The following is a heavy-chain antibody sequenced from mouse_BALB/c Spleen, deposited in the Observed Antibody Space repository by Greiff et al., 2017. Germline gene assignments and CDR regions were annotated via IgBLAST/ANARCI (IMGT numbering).Heavy chain of an antibody. Sequence: EVQLQESGAELVRPGALVKLSCKASGFNIKDYYMHWVKQRPEQGLEWIGWIDPENGNTIYDPKFQGKASITADTSSNTAYLQLSSLTSEDTAVYYCATSLAYWGQGTLVTVSA. CDR3: ATSLAY. V-gene: IGHV14-1*02. CDR2: IDPENGNT. CDR1: GFNIKDYY. D-gene: IGHD6-1*01. J-gene: IGHJ3*01.